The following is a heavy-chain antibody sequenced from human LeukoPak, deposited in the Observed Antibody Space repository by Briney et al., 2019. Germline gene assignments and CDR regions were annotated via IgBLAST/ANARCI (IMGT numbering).Heavy chain of an antibody. CDR2: IYSGGST. Sequence: GGSLRLSCAASGFTVSSNYMSWVRQAPGKGLEWVSVIYSGGSTYYADSVKGRFTISRDNSKNTLYLQMNSLRAEDTAVYFCAKGSAAGRPYYLDYWGQGALVTVSS. J-gene: IGHJ4*02. CDR1: GFTVSSNY. D-gene: IGHD6-25*01. V-gene: IGHV3-53*01. CDR3: AKGSAAGRPYYLDY.